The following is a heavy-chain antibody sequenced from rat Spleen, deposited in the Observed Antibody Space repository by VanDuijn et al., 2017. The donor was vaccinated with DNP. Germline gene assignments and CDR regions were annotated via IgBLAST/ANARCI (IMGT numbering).Heavy chain of an antibody. Sequence: EVQLVESGGGLVQPGRSLKLSCAASGFTFSDYYMAWVRQAPTKGLEWVAYISYDGGSTYYGDSVKGRFTISRDNAKSTLYLQMNSLRSEDMATYYCARLPLGAYYFDYWGQGVMVTVSS. CDR3: ARLPLGAYYFDY. CDR2: ISYDGGST. CDR1: GFTFSDYY. D-gene: IGHD5-1*01. J-gene: IGHJ2*01. V-gene: IGHV5-22*01.